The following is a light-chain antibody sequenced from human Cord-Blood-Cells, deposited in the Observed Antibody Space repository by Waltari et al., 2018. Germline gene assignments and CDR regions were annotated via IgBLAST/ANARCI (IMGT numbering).Light chain of an antibody. CDR1: SSDVGSYNL. J-gene: IGLJ3*02. Sequence: QSALTQPASVSGSPGQSITISCTGTSSDVGSYNLVALYHQHPGKAPKLMIYEVSKRPSGVSNLFSGSRSGNTASLTISVLQAEDEADYYCCSYAGSSTWVFGGGTKLTVL. V-gene: IGLV2-23*02. CDR3: CSYAGSSTWV. CDR2: EVS.